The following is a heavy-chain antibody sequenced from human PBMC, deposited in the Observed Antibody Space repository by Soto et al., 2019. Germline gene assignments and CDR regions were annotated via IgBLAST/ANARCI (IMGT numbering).Heavy chain of an antibody. CDR2: ISSSSSYI. D-gene: IGHD3-10*01. V-gene: IGHV3-21*01. CDR3: ARALVVLWFGELFQKGDYYYGMDV. Sequence: EVQLVESGGGLVKPGGSLRLSCAASGFTFSSYSMNWVRQAPGKGLEWVSSISSSSSYIYYADSVKGRFTISRDNTTNSLYLQMTGLRAEETAVYYGARALVVLWFGELFQKGDYYYGMDVWGQGTTVTVSS. J-gene: IGHJ6*02. CDR1: GFTFSSYS.